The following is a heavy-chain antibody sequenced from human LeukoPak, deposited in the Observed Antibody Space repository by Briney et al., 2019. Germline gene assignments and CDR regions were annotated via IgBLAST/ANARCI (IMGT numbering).Heavy chain of an antibody. D-gene: IGHD1-14*01. CDR1: AFTLSSYI. CDR3: ARDLQGNRDY. V-gene: IGHV3-48*02. Sequence: GGSLSLSCAASAFTLSSYIMKWVRQAPGGELEWVEYISSSSSTIYYADSVKGRFTISRDNAKNSLYLQMNSLRDEDTAVYYCARDLQGNRDYWGQGTLVTVSS. J-gene: IGHJ4*02. CDR2: ISSSSSTI.